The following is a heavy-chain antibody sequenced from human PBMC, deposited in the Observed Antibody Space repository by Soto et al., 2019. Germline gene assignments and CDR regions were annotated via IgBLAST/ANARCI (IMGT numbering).Heavy chain of an antibody. Sequence: QVHLVESGGGVVQPGRSLRLSCAASGFTFSNYAMHWVRQAPGKGLEWVAVISYDGSDKYNANSVKGRFTISRDNSKNTLYLQMNSLRAEDTAVYYYARDTGPNGYNYYYFGMDVW. CDR2: ISYDGSDK. D-gene: IGHD5-18*01. V-gene: IGHV3-30-3*01. CDR1: GFTFSNYA. CDR3: ARDTGPNGYNYYYFGMDV. J-gene: IGHJ6*01.